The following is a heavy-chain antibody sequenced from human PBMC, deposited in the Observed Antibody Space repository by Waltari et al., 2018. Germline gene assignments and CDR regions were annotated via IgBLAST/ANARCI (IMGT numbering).Heavy chain of an antibody. CDR3: GRGHDRRGYFLDY. V-gene: IGHV4-34*01. D-gene: IGHD3-22*01. J-gene: IGHJ4*02. Sequence: QVQLQQWCAGLLKPSETLSRTCAVYGGSFSGYYWRWIRQPPGKGPEGIGDINHSGSTNYNPTLRGRVTRAVDTYKNQCSLKLGSVTAEDAAGYYCGRGHDRRGYFLDYWGQGTLGNVSS. CDR2: INHSGST. CDR1: GGSFSGYY.